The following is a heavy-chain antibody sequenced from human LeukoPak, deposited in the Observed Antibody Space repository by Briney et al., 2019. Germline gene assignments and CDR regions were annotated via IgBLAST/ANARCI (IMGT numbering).Heavy chain of an antibody. J-gene: IGHJ4*02. CDR3: AKDIGGLGSSWYDY. Sequence: PGGSLRLSCAASGFTFSSYSMNWVRQAPGKGLEWVSSISSSSSYIYYADSVKGRFTISRDNAKNSLYLQMNSLRAEDTALYYCAKDIGGLGSSWYDYWGQGTLVTVSS. V-gene: IGHV3-21*04. CDR1: GFTFSSYS. CDR2: ISSSSSYI. D-gene: IGHD6-13*01.